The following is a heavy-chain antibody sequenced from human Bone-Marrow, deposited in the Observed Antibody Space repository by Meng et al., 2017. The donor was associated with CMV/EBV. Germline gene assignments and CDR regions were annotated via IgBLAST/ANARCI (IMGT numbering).Heavy chain of an antibody. CDR1: EFTVSSYG. J-gene: IGHJ4*02. V-gene: IGHV3-23*01. Sequence: LRLSCAASEFTVSSYGMSWVRQTPRKGLEWVSAISDSGGGTYYADSVKGRFTISRDNSNNTLYLQLNSLRAEDTAVYYCAKGRTSDCWGQGTLVTVAS. CDR3: AKGRTSDC. CDR2: ISDSGGGT. D-gene: IGHD3/OR15-3a*01.